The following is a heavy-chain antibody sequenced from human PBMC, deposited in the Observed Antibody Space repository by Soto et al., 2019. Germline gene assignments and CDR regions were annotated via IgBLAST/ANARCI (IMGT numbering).Heavy chain of an antibody. CDR1: GASISSYY. J-gene: IGHJ4*02. CDR3: ASPYSSGLFYFDY. Sequence: QVQLQESGPGLVRPSETQSLTCTVSGASISSYYWSWIRQPPGKGLEWIGYIYYSGSTNYNPSLKSRVTISVDTSKSHFSLELNSVTAADTAVYYCASPYSSGLFYFDYWGQGTLVTVSS. V-gene: IGHV4-59*08. CDR2: IYYSGST. D-gene: IGHD6-19*01.